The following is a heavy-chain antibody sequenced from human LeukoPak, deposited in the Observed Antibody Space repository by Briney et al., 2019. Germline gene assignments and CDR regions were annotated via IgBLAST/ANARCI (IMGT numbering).Heavy chain of an antibody. CDR3: AREGGDY. D-gene: IGHD3-16*01. V-gene: IGHV4-38-2*02. Sequence: PSETLSLTCTVSGYSISSGYYWGWIRPPPGKGLEWIGNIYRTGSTYYNPSLRSRVTISVDTSKNQFSLMLSSVTAADTAVYYCAREGGDYWGQGTLVTVSS. CDR1: GYSISSGYY. J-gene: IGHJ4*02. CDR2: IYRTGST.